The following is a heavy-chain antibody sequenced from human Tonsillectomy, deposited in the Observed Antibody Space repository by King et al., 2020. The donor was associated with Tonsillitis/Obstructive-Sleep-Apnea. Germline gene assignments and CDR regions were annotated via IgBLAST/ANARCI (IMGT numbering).Heavy chain of an antibody. J-gene: IGHJ5*02. CDR2: IIPISGTV. CDR1: GGTFRSYG. Sequence: QLVQSGAEVKKPGSSVKVSCKASGGTFRSYGISWVRQAPGQGLEWMGGIIPISGTVNYAQKFQGRATITADESTTTAYMELSSLGSEDTAVYFCARVSNGDYGWFDPWGQGTLVTVSS. CDR3: ARVSNGDYGWFDP. D-gene: IGHD4-17*01. V-gene: IGHV1-69*12.